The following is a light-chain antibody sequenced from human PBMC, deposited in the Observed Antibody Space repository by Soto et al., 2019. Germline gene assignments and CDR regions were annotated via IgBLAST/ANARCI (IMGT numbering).Light chain of an antibody. CDR2: KAS. CDR3: QHSNCHSER. CDR1: QTISSW. J-gene: IGKJ1*01. V-gene: IGKV1-5*03. Sequence: TLSPSTMSLNVEERVTITSRASQTISSWLAWYQEKPGKAPKLLIYKASTLKSGVPSSFSGSGSGTEFTLTISSLQPDDCAPYCCQHSNCHSERFCQGTKVDI.